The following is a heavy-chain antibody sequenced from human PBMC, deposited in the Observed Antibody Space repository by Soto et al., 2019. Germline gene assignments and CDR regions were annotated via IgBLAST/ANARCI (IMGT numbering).Heavy chain of an antibody. CDR2: IYYSGST. V-gene: IGHV4-31*03. CDR3: ARSNGNGNYYGSSGYYPLPPFDY. J-gene: IGHJ4*02. D-gene: IGHD3-22*01. Sequence: QVQLQESGPRLVKPSQTLSLTCTVSGGSINSGGYYWSWIRQHPGKGLEWIGYIYYSGSTNYNPTLESRVFISLDTSKNQFSLQLSSVTAADTAVYYFARSNGNGNYYGSSGYYPLPPFDYWGQGTLVTVSS. CDR1: GGSINSGGYY.